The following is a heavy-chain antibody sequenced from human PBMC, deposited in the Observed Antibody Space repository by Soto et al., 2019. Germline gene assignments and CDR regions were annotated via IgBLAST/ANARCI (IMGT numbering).Heavy chain of an antibody. CDR1: GASFSDYY. J-gene: IGHJ3*02. V-gene: IGHV4-34*01. Sequence: SETLSLTCAVYGASFSDYYWSWIRQTPGKGLEWIGEINDSGSTNYKPSLKSRVTISADTSKKQFSLNVTSVTAADTAVYYCARGECSSNYCFTRWALDIWGQGTVVTVSS. D-gene: IGHD2-2*01. CDR2: INDSGST. CDR3: ARGECSSNYCFTRWALDI.